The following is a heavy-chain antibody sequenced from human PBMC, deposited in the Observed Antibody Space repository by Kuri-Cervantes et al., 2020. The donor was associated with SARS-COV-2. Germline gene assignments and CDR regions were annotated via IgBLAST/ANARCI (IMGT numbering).Heavy chain of an antibody. Sequence: GGSLRLSCKASGYTFTDYYMHWVRQAPGQGLECMGWINPNSGGTNYAQKFQGWVAMTRDTSLSTAYVELSRLRSDDTAFYYCARGEGVRGLMVLFQWRGAGPLDFWGQGTLVIVSS. CDR2: INPNSGGT. J-gene: IGHJ4*02. CDR1: GYTFTDYY. V-gene: IGHV1-2*04. CDR3: ARGEGVRGLMVLFQWRGAGPLDF. D-gene: IGHD3-10*01.